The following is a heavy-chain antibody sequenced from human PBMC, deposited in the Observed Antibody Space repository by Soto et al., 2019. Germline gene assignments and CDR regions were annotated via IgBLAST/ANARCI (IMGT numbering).Heavy chain of an antibody. V-gene: IGHV3-23*01. CDR2: ISCCGGSA. D-gene: IGHD6-19*01. J-gene: IGHJ4*02. Sequence: EVQLLESGGGVVQPGGSLRLSCVASGFNFKKFAMAWVRQAAGEGLEWVSGISCCGGSASYADSVKGRFSIARDDSKNTESLQLNSLGVEDTAQYYCAKADGQQWLIPHLDNWGQGTLVTVS. CDR1: GFNFKKFA. CDR3: AKADGQQWLIPHLDN.